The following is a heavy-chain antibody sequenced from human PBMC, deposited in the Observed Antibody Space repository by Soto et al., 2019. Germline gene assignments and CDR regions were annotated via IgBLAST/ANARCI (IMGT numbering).Heavy chain of an antibody. CDR2: ATCDGSYK. CDR3: AKERSVVATTPDFDY. J-gene: IGHJ4*02. Sequence: QVQLVESGGGVVQPGRSLRLSCAASGFTFSSFGMHWVRQAPGKGLEWVAVATCDGSYKYYADSVKGRFTISRDNSKNILYPQMNSLRADDTAVYYCAKERSVVATTPDFDYWGQGTLVTVSS. CDR1: GFTFSSFG. D-gene: IGHD5-12*01. V-gene: IGHV3-30*18.